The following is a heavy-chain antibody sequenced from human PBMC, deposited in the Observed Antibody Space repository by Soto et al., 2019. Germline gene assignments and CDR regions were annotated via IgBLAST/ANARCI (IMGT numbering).Heavy chain of an antibody. CDR2: ISGSGGST. J-gene: IGHJ4*02. V-gene: IGHV3-23*01. CDR3: AKDSSSSIPLGPGDY. CDR1: GLTFSSYA. D-gene: IGHD3-3*02. Sequence: SLRLSCAASGLTFSSYAMSWVRQAPGKGLEWVSAISGSGGSTYYADSVKGRFTISRDNSKNTLYLQMNSLRAEDTAVYYCAKDSSSSIPLGPGDYWGQGTLVTVSS.